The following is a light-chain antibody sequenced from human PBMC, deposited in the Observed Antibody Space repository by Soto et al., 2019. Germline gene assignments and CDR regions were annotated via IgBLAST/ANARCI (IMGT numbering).Light chain of an antibody. CDR2: GAS. J-gene: IGKJ4*01. Sequence: EIVMTQSPATLSVSPGEIATLSCRASQSVSSNLAWYQQKPGQTPRLLIYGASTRATGIPARFRGSGSGTEVTLTISSLQSEGFAVYCGLQYNRWPPLTFGGGTKVEIK. V-gene: IGKV3-15*01. CDR3: LQYNRWPPLT. CDR1: QSVSSN.